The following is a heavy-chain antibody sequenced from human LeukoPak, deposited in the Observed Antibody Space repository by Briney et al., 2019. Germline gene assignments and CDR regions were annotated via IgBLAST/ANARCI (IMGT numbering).Heavy chain of an antibody. D-gene: IGHD5-18*01. CDR3: ARAEGYGYYFEY. CDR1: GFTFSSYA. V-gene: IGHV3-23*01. J-gene: IGHJ4*02. Sequence: GGSLRLSCAASGFTFSSYAMSWVRQAPGKGLEWVSAISGSGGSTYYADSVKGRFTISRDNSKNTLYLQMNSLRAEDTAVYYCARAEGYGYYFEYCGQGTLVSVSS. CDR2: ISGSGGST.